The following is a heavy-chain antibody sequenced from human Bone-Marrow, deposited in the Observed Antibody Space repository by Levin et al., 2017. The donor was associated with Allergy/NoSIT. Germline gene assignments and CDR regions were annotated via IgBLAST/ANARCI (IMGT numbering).Heavy chain of an antibody. V-gene: IGHV3-23*01. Sequence: PGGSLRLSCAASGFPFSIYVMNWVRRAPGKGLEWVSSISAGGGPTYYADSVKGRFTISRDDSQNTVSLEMNSLRADDTAVYYCAKHLMVDYGEGVWWDAFDIWGHGTVVNVSS. J-gene: IGHJ3*02. CDR1: GFPFSIYV. D-gene: IGHD4-17*01. CDR3: AKHLMVDYGEGVWWDAFDI. CDR2: ISAGGGPT.